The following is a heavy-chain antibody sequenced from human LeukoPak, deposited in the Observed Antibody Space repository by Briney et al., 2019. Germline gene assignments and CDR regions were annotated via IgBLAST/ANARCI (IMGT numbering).Heavy chain of an antibody. J-gene: IGHJ4*02. V-gene: IGHV4-59*08. Sequence: SSETLSLTCTVSGGSMSSYYWSWIRQPPGKGLEWIGYIYYSGSTKYNPSLKSRVTISVDTSKNQFSLKLGSVTAADTAVYYCARGARAGYNLEPFDYWGQGTLVTVSS. CDR3: ARGARAGYNLEPFDY. D-gene: IGHD5-24*01. CDR2: IYYSGST. CDR1: GGSMSSYY.